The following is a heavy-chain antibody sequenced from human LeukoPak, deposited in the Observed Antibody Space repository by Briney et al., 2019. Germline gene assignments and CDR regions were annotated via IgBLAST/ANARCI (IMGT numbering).Heavy chain of an antibody. CDR2: IYYSGST. Sequence: SETLSLTCTVSGGSISSYYWSWIRQPPGKGLEWIGYIYYSGSTNYNPSLKSRVTISVDTSKNQFSLKLSSVTAADTAVYYCARGVVGYGSGSQRFDYWGQGTLVTVSS. J-gene: IGHJ4*02. CDR1: GGSISSYY. V-gene: IGHV4-59*01. CDR3: ARGVVGYGSGSQRFDY. D-gene: IGHD3-10*01.